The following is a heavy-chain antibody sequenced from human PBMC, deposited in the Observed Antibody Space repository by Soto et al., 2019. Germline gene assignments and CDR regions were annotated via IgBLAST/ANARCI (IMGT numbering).Heavy chain of an antibody. CDR3: AREQTDHWSIYYYYMDV. CDR2: IYSGGSI. V-gene: IGHV3-66*01. Sequence: GGSLRLSCAASGFTVSSNYMSWVRQAPGKGLEWVSVIYSGGSIYYADSVRGRFTISRDNSKNTLYLQMNSLRAEDTAVYYCAREQTDHWSIYYYYMDVWGKGTTVTVSS. CDR1: GFTVSSNY. D-gene: IGHD1-1*01. J-gene: IGHJ6*03.